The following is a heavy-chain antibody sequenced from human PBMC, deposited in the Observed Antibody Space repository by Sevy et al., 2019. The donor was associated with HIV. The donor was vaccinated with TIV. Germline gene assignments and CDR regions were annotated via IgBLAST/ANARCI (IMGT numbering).Heavy chain of an antibody. CDR2: IFDSGST. J-gene: IGHJ4*02. V-gene: IGHV4-39*01. CDR1: GGSISSSSYY. CDR3: ARHVRPSNYYDSSGGIDY. D-gene: IGHD3-22*01. Sequence: SETLSLTCTVSGGSISSSSYYWGWIRQPPGKGLEWIGSIFDSGSTYYNPSLKSRVTISVDTSKNQFSLKLSSVTAADTAVYYCARHVRPSNYYDSSGGIDYWGQGTLVTVSS.